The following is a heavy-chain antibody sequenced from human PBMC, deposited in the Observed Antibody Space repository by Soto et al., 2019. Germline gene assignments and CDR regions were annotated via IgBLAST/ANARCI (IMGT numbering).Heavy chain of an antibody. CDR3: ARSLGXXTLDY. V-gene: IGHV2-5*02. J-gene: IGHJ4*02. CDR2: IYWDDDK. D-gene: IGHD2-21*02. CDR1: GFSLNTNGVG. Sequence: QITLKESGPTLVKPTQTLTLTCTFSGFSLNTNGVGVYWIRQPPGKALEWLALIYWDDDKHYSPSLNKRLTIXXXXXXXXXXXXXXXXXXXXXXXXXXARSLGXXTLDYWGQGALVTVSS.